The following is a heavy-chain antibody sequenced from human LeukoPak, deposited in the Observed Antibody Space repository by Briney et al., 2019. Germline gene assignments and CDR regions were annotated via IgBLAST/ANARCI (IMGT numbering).Heavy chain of an antibody. CDR2: IYYDGTT. V-gene: IGHV4-39*01. D-gene: IGHD6-19*01. CDR1: GCSITRTNSY. CDR3: ARTRRGSGGSVED. J-gene: IGHJ4*02. Sequence: PSETLSLTCTVSGCSITRTNSYWAWVRQPPGKGLEWIGSIYYDGTTYFSPSLKSRVTISVDSSNNQFSLKLTSVTAADTAVYYCARTRRGSGGSVEDWGQGTQVTVSS.